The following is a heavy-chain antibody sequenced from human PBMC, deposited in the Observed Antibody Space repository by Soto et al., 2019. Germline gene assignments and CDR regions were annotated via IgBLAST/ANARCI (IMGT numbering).Heavy chain of an antibody. J-gene: IGHJ3*02. Sequence: QITLKESGPTQVKPTQTLTLTCTASGLSFGTSGVGVGWIRQPPGEALEWLALIYWNDDKRYSPSLKRSLTITKDTSKNQVVLTMTNVDPVDTATYYCASMTTVATAAFDIWGQGTMVTVSS. V-gene: IGHV2-5*01. CDR2: IYWNDDK. CDR3: ASMTTVATAAFDI. CDR1: GLSFGTSGVG. D-gene: IGHD4-17*01.